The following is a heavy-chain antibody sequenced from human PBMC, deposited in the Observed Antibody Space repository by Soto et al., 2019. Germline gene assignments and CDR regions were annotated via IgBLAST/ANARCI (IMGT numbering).Heavy chain of an antibody. CDR1: GGSISSGGYS. CDR2: IYYSGST. J-gene: IGHJ4*02. Sequence: SETLSLTCAVSGGSISSGGYSWSWIRQPPGKGLEWIGTIYYSGSTYYNPSLKSRVTISVDTSKNQFSLKLRSVTAADTAVYYCARDHTTGTTGFDYWGQGTLVTVSS. CDR3: ARDHTTGTTGFDY. D-gene: IGHD1-1*01. V-gene: IGHV4-30-2*03.